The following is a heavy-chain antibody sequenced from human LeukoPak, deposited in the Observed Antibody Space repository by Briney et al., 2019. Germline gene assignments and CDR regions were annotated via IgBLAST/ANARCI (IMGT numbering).Heavy chain of an antibody. D-gene: IGHD2-2*01. CDR3: ATYSSSNGREFQY. Sequence: PGGSLRLSCAASGFTFSNYGMHWLRQAPGKGLEWVAVIYYDGSKTYYTDSVKGRFTISRDNAKNSLYLQMNSLRAEDTAVYYCATYSSSNGREFQYWGQGTLVTVSS. J-gene: IGHJ1*01. V-gene: IGHV3-33*03. CDR2: IYYDGSKT. CDR1: GFTFSNYG.